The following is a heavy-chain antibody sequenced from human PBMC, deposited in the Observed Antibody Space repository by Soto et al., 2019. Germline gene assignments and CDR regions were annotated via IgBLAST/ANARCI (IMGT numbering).Heavy chain of an antibody. V-gene: IGHV1-69*02. J-gene: IGHJ4*02. CDR2: IIPILGIA. D-gene: IGHD5-18*01. Sequence: SVKVSCKASGGTFSSYTISWVRQAPGQGLEWMGRIIPILGIANYAQKFQGRVTITADKSTSTAYMELSSLRSEDTAVYYCARLRGYSYGYPGGYFDYWGQGTLVTVSS. CDR1: GGTFSSYT. CDR3: ARLRGYSYGYPGGYFDY.